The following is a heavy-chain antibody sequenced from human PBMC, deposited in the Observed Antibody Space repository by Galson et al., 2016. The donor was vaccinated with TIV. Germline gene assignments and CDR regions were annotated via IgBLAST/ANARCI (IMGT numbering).Heavy chain of an antibody. CDR3: ARGRGIYDSSGYFLFDH. Sequence: SVKVSCKASGGTFTTYVFNWLRQAPGQGLEWMGEIIPLFGTANYAQKFQGRVRISADESTTTAYLELSSLRSEDTAVYYCARGRGIYDSSGYFLFDHWGQGTLVTVSS. CDR2: IIPLFGTA. D-gene: IGHD3-22*01. CDR1: GGTFTTYV. J-gene: IGHJ5*02. V-gene: IGHV1-69*13.